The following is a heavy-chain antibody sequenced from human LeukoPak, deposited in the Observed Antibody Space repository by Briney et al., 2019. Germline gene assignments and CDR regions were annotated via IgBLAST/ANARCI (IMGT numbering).Heavy chain of an antibody. D-gene: IGHD6-13*01. V-gene: IGHV3-23*01. CDR1: GFTFNNYV. CDR3: AKASREYSSTWYY. CDR2: ISGTGDST. J-gene: IGHJ4*02. Sequence: PGGSLRLSCAASGFTFNNYVMNWVRQAPGKGLEWVSSISGTGDSTYYADSVKGRFTISRDNFKNTLYLQMNSLRDEDTAVYYCAKASREYSSTWYYWGQGTLVTVSS.